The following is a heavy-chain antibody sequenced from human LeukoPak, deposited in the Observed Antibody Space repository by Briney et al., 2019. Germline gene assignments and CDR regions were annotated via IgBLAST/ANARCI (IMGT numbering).Heavy chain of an antibody. CDR1: GGSISSYY. CDR2: IYYSGST. D-gene: IGHD6-19*01. Sequence: SETLSLTCTVSGGSISSYYWSWIRQPPGKGLEWIGYIYYSGSTDYNVSLKSRITISMDTSKNQFSLEMSSVTAADTAVYYCTRGWSSGGVFDIWGQGTMVIVSS. V-gene: IGHV4-59*08. J-gene: IGHJ3*02. CDR3: TRGWSSGGVFDI.